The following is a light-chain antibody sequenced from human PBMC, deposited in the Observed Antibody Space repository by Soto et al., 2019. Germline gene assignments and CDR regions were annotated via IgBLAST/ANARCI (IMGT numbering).Light chain of an antibody. Sequence: DIVMTQSPLSLSVTPGEPASISCRSSQSLLHSNGYNYLDWYLQKPGQSPQLLIYLGSNRASGVTDRFSGSGSGTDFTLKISRVEAEDVWVYYCMQALQTPLTFGGGTKVEIK. V-gene: IGKV2-28*01. CDR2: LGS. CDR3: MQALQTPLT. J-gene: IGKJ4*01. CDR1: QSLLHSNGYNY.